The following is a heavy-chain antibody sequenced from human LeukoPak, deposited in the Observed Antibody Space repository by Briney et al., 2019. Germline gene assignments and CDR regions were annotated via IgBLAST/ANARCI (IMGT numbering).Heavy chain of an antibody. CDR3: ARGHRIDY. Sequence: SETLSLTCAVYGGSFSGYYWSWIRQPPGKGLEWIGEINHSGSTNYNPSLKSRVTISVDTSKNQFSLKLSSVTAADTAAYYCARGHRIDYWGQGTLVTVSS. V-gene: IGHV4-34*01. CDR1: GGSFSGYY. CDR2: INHSGST. J-gene: IGHJ4*02.